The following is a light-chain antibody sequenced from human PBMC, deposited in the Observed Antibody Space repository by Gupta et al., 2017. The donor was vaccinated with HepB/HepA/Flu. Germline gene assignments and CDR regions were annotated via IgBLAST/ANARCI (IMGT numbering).Light chain of an antibody. CDR1: QTISRH. CDR3: QQSYNTPRT. V-gene: IGKV1-39*01. J-gene: IGKJ1*01. Sequence: IQMTQSPSSLSASVGDRVSITCRASQTISRHLNWYQQKPGKAPNVLISAASSLQSGVPSRFSGSGSGTDINLTISILQPEDFATYYCQQSYNTPRTFGQGTKVEIK. CDR2: AAS.